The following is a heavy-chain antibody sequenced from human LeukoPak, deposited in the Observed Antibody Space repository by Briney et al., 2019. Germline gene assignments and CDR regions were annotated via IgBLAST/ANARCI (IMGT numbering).Heavy chain of an antibody. Sequence: PSQTLSLTCTVSGGSISSGSYYWSWIRQPAGKGLEWIGRIYTSGSTNYNPSLKSRVTISLDTSKNQFSLKLSSVTAADTAVYYCARGSRWFDPWGQGTLVTVSS. CDR1: GGSISSGSYY. J-gene: IGHJ5*02. V-gene: IGHV4-61*02. CDR3: ARGSRWFDP. CDR2: IYTSGST.